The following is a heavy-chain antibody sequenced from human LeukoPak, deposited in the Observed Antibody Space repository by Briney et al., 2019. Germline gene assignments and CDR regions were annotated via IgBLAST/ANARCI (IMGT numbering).Heavy chain of an antibody. CDR2: ISSTTNTI. CDR3: ARDPNDY. CDR1: GFTFSDYS. J-gene: IGHJ4*02. V-gene: IGHV3-48*02. Sequence: GGFLRLSCAASGFTFSDYSMNWVRQAPGKGLEWVCFISSTTNTIYYADSVKGRFTISRDNAKNSLYLQMNSLRDEDTAVYYCARDPNDYWGQGTLVTVSS.